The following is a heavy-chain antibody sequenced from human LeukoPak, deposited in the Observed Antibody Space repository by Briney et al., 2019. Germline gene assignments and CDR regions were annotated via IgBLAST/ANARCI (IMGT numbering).Heavy chain of an antibody. D-gene: IGHD3-3*01. CDR2: INPNSGGT. J-gene: IGHJ6*02. CDR3: AREIGRPPTERSCYYYDYYYYGMDV. Sequence: ASVKVSCKASGYTFTGYYMHWVRQAPGQGLEWMGWINPNSGGTNYAQKFQGRVTMTRNTSISTAYMELSSLRSEDTAVYYCAREIGRPPTERSCYYYDYYYYGMDVWGQGTTVTVSS. V-gene: IGHV1-2*02. CDR1: GYTFTGYY.